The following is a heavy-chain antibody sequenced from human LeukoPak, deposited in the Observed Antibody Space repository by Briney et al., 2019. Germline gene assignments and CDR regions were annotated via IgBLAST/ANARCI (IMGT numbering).Heavy chain of an antibody. CDR3: ARVDYGSGCDS. CDR1: GFTLSRYS. Sequence: GGSLRLSCAASGFTLSRYSMHWVRQAPGKGLEFVSVISSNGERTYYANSVKGRFTISRDISKNTLYLQMGSLRPEDMAVYYCARVDYGSGCDSWGQGTQVTVSS. D-gene: IGHD6-19*01. V-gene: IGHV3-64*01. CDR2: ISSNGERT. J-gene: IGHJ4*02.